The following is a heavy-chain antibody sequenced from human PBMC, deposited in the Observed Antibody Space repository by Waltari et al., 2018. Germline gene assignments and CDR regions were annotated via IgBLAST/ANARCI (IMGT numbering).Heavy chain of an antibody. D-gene: IGHD2-15*01. CDR3: ARVAGLLYCSGGSCEPFDY. J-gene: IGHJ4*02. CDR1: GGSISSSNW. V-gene: IGHV4-4*02. Sequence: QVQLQESGPGLVKPSGTLSLTCAVSGGSISSSNWWSWVRQPPGKGLEWIGEIYHSGRNNYNPSLKSRVTISVDKSKNQFSLKLSSVTAADTAVYYCARVAGLLYCSGGSCEPFDYWGLGTLVTVSS. CDR2: IYHSGRN.